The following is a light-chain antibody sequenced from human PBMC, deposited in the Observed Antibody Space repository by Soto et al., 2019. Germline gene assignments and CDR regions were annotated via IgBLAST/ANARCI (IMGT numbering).Light chain of an antibody. V-gene: IGKV1-39*01. CDR2: SVS. CDR1: QSIGKH. J-gene: IGKJ5*01. CDR3: QQGYTSSIT. Sequence: DIQMTQSTSSLSASVGDRVTITCRASQSIGKHLNWYQQKPGKAPKFLIYSVSSLQSGVPSRFSGSGSGTDFTLTINSLQPEDFATYYCQQGYTSSITFGQGTRLEIK.